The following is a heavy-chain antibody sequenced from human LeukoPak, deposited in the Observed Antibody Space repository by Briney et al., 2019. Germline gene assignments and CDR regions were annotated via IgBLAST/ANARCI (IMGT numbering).Heavy chain of an antibody. CDR1: GFSFSDYW. CDR2: INPPGSEV. D-gene: IGHD3-10*01. V-gene: IGHV3-7*01. CDR3: ARDPAFGAFDI. Sequence: PGGSLRLSCAASGFSFSDYWMTWVRQAPGKGLEWVAIINPPGSEVWYVDSVKGRFTISRDNAKNSQYLQMNSLRAEDTGLYYCARDPAFGAFDIWGQGTVVTVSS. J-gene: IGHJ3*02.